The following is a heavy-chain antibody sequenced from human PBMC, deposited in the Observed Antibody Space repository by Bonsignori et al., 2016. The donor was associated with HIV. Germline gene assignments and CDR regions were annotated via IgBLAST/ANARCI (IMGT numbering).Heavy chain of an antibody. CDR2: VNPNSGGT. D-gene: IGHD5-18*01. Sequence: WVRQAPGQGLEWMGWVNPNSGGTYYAQKFQGRVTMTRDTSISTAYLELSRLRSDDTAMYYCARDYLDTPMIVAYWGQGTLVTVSS. CDR3: ARDYLDTPMIVAY. J-gene: IGHJ4*02. V-gene: IGHV1-2*02.